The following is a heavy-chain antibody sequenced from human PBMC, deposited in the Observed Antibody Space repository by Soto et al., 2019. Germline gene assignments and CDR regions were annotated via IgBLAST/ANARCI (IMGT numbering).Heavy chain of an antibody. CDR3: ARDIGRSTVTTTGDY. J-gene: IGHJ4*02. CDR1: GFTFSSYS. CDR2: ISSSSSTI. D-gene: IGHD4-17*01. Sequence: PGGSLRLSCAASGFTFSSYSMNWVRQAPGKGLEWVSYISSSSSTIYYADSVKGRFTISRDNAKNSLYLQMNSLRAEDTAVYYCARDIGRSTVTTTGDYWGQGTLVTVSS. V-gene: IGHV3-48*01.